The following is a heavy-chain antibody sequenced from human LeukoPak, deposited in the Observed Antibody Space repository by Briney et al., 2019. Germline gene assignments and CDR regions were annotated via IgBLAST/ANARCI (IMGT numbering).Heavy chain of an antibody. V-gene: IGHV4-59*01. CDR3: ARTTNQFDYYDSSGYPWFDP. CDR2: IYYSGST. J-gene: IGHJ5*02. Sequence: SETLSLTCTVSGGSISSYYWSWIRQPPGKGLEWIGYIYYSGSTNYNPSLKSRVTISVDTSKNQFSLKLSSVTAADTAVYYCARTTNQFDYYDSSGYPWFDPWGQGTLVTVSS. D-gene: IGHD3-22*01. CDR1: GGSISSYY.